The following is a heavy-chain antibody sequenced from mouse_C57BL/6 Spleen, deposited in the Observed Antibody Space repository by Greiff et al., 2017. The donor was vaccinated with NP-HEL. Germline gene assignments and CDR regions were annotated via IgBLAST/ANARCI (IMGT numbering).Heavy chain of an antibody. CDR3: ARHSGGYAMDY. Sequence: EVKLMESGGDLVKPGGSLKLSCAASGFTFSSYGMSWVRQTPDKRLEWVATISSGGSYTYYPDSVKGRFTISRDNAKNTLYLQMSSLKSEDTAMYYCARHSGGYAMDYWGQGTSVTVSS. CDR2: ISSGGSYT. J-gene: IGHJ4*01. CDR1: GFTFSSYG. V-gene: IGHV5-6*01. D-gene: IGHD3-1*01.